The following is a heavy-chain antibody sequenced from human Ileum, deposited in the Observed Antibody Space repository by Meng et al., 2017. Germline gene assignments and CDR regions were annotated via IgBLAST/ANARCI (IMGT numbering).Heavy chain of an antibody. Sequence: GGSLRLSCTASEFTLTNAWMSWVRQAPGKGLEWVGRIKSKSDGGTIEYAAPVKGRFTISRDDSKNTLYLQMNSLKTEDTAVYYCTTGYNSGFYEYYFDYWGQGTLVTVSS. CDR1: EFTLTNAW. J-gene: IGHJ4*02. D-gene: IGHD6-19*01. CDR2: IKSKSDGGTI. V-gene: IGHV3-15*01. CDR3: TTGYNSGFYEYYFDY.